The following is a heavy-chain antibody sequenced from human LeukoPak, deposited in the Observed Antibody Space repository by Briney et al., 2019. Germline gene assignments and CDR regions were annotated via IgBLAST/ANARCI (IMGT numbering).Heavy chain of an antibody. CDR1: GGTFSSYA. Sequence: SVKVSCKASGGTFSSYAISWVRQAPGQGLEWMGGIIPIFGTANYAQKFQGRDTITADESTSTAYMELSSLRSEDTAVYYCAVSKVEMATSYYFDYWGQGTLVTVSS. V-gene: IGHV1-69*13. J-gene: IGHJ4*02. CDR3: AVSKVEMATSYYFDY. D-gene: IGHD5-24*01. CDR2: IIPIFGTA.